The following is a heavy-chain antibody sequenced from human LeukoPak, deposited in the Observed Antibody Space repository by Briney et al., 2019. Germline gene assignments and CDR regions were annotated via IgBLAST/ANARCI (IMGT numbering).Heavy chain of an antibody. CDR3: ARRKGDGYNSPFDY. D-gene: IGHD5-24*01. V-gene: IGHV5-51*01. CDR1: GYSFTSYW. CDR2: IYPADSDT. J-gene: IGHJ4*02. Sequence: GESLKISCKGSGYSFTSYWIGWVRQMPGKGLEWMGNIYPADSDTRYSPSFQGKVTISADKSISSAYLQWSSLKASDTAMYYCARRKGDGYNSPFDYWGQGILVTVSS.